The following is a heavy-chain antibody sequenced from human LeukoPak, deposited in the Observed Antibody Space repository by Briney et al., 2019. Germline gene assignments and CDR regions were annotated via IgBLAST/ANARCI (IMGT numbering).Heavy chain of an antibody. CDR2: IKRDESEQ. CDR1: GFTFSNYW. J-gene: IGHJ4*02. D-gene: IGHD3-10*01. V-gene: IGHV3-7*01. CDR3: ALNMVGGQIFDF. Sequence: GGSLRLSCAASGFTFSNYWMSWVRQAPGKGPEWVADIKRDESEQHYVDSVKGRFTISRDNAKNSLYLQMNSLRAEDTAVYYCALNMVGGQIFDFWGQGTLVTVSS.